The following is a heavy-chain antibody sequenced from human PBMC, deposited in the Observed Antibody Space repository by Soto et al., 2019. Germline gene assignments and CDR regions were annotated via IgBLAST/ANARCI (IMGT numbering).Heavy chain of an antibody. CDR1: GGSFSGYY. D-gene: IGHD6-19*01. V-gene: IGHV4-34*01. CDR2: INHSGST. Sequence: SETLSLTCAVYGGSFSGYYWSWIRQPPGKGLEWIGEINHSGSTNYNPSLKSRVTISVDTSKNQFSLKLSSVTAADTAVYYCASFYRSVAGTRYYYYGMDVWGQGTTVTVSS. J-gene: IGHJ6*02. CDR3: ASFYRSVAGTRYYYYGMDV.